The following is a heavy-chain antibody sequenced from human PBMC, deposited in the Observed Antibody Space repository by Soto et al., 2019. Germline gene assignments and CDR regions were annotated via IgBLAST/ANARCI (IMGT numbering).Heavy chain of an antibody. D-gene: IGHD3-3*01. J-gene: IGHJ4*02. CDR1: GGSISSGDYY. CDR3: ARESPGYFTFDY. Sequence: SETLSLTCTVSGGSISSGDYYWSWIRQPPGKGLEWIGYIYYSGSTYYNPSLKSRVTISVDTSKNQFSLKLSSVTAADTAVYYCARESPGYFTFDYWGQGPLVTVSS. CDR2: IYYSGST. V-gene: IGHV4-30-4*01.